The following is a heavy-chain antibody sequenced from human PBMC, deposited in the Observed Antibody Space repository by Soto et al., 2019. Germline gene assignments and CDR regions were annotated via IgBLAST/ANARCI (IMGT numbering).Heavy chain of an antibody. D-gene: IGHD4-17*01. V-gene: IGHV3-21*01. CDR3: ARSPSMTTVSLDY. J-gene: IGHJ4*02. CDR1: GFTFSSYS. CDR2: ISSSSSDI. Sequence: EVQLVESGGGLVKPGGSLRLSCAASGFTFSSYSMNWVRQAPGKGLEWVSSISSSSSDIYYADSVKGRFTISRDNAKNSMDLQVNSLRAEDTAVYYCARSPSMTTVSLDYWGQGTLVTVSS.